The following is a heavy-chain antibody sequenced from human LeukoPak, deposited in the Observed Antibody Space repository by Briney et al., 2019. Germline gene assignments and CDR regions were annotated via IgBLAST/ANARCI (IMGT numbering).Heavy chain of an antibody. CDR1: GYTFTDYY. CDR2: ISPNSGGT. Sequence: ASVKVSCKASGYTFTDYYMHWVRQAPGQGLEWMGWISPNSGGTNYAQKFQGRVTMTRDTSISTAYMELSRLRSDDTAVYYCARVYLGVYYYGSSGYSHLDYWGQGTLVTVSS. CDR3: ARVYLGVYYYGSSGYSHLDY. J-gene: IGHJ4*02. V-gene: IGHV1-2*02. D-gene: IGHD3-22*01.